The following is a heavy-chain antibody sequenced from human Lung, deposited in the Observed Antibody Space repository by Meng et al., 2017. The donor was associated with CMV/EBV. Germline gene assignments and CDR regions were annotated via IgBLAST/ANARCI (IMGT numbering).Heavy chain of an antibody. CDR2: IIPIVGIT. J-gene: IGHJ5*02. V-gene: IGHV1-69*04. D-gene: IGHD4-17*01. CDR3: ARDRTVTTSFPRLFDP. CDR1: ACTLNSYT. Sequence: SXXVSXHPSACTLNSYTISWVRQAPGQGCEWMGRIIPIVGITMYAQNFQGRLTITADKSTNTASMELSRLRSDATAVYYCARDRTVTTSFPRLFDPWGQGTLVTVSS.